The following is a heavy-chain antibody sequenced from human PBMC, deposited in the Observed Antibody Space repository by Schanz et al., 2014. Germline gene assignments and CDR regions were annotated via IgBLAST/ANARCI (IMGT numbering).Heavy chain of an antibody. Sequence: QVQVVQSGAEVKKPGASVKVSCKASGYTFTSYGISWVRQAPGQGLEWMGWISPYNGNTNYAQKLQGRVTMTADTSTSTAYMDLRSLRSDDTAVYYCARVQDDILTGSEYYYGMDVWGQGTTVTVSS. CDR1: GYTFTSYG. V-gene: IGHV1-18*01. CDR3: ARVQDDILTGSEYYYGMDV. CDR2: ISPYNGNT. J-gene: IGHJ6*02. D-gene: IGHD3-9*01.